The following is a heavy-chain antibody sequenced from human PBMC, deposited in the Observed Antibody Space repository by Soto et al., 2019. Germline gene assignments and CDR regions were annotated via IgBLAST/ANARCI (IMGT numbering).Heavy chain of an antibody. CDR2: INPNSGGT. D-gene: IGHD5-12*01. V-gene: IGHV1-2*04. J-gene: IGHJ6*02. CDR3: ARGQVDIVATISIYYGMDV. Sequence: ASVKVSCKASGYTFTGYYMHWVRQAPGQGLEWMGWINPNSGGTNYAQKFQGWVTMTRDTSISTAYMELSRLRSDDTAVYYCARGQVDIVATISIYYGMDVWGQGTTVTVSS. CDR1: GYTFTGYY.